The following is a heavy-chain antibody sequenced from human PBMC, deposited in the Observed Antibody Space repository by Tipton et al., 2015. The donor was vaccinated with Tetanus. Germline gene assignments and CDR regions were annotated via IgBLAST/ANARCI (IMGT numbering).Heavy chain of an antibody. CDR1: GFTFSSFG. Sequence: SLRLSCAASGFTFSSFGMHWVRQAPGRGLEWVAGISFDGRNKYYADSVKDRITISRDNSKNTLFLQMTSLRPDDTAVYYCAKDRELRGDRFDYWGQGTLVTVSS. D-gene: IGHD3-10*01. CDR2: ISFDGRNK. V-gene: IGHV3-30*18. J-gene: IGHJ4*02. CDR3: AKDRELRGDRFDY.